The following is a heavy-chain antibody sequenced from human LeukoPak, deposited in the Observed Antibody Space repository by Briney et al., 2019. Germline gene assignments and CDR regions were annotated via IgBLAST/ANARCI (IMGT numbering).Heavy chain of an antibody. V-gene: IGHV1-2*02. J-gene: IGHJ4*02. CDR2: IDPNSGGT. CDR3: ARDNYGPLDY. D-gene: IGHD3-16*01. Sequence: GASVKVSCLVSGYSFTALYIHWVRQAPGQGLGWMGWIDPNSGGTRSAHKFRGRVTMTRDASINTVYMDLSGLGSDDTAIYFCARDNYGPLDYWGQGTLVTVSS. CDR1: GYSFTALY.